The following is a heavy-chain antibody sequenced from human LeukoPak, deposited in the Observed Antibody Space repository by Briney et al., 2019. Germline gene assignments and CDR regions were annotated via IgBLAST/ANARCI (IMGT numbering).Heavy chain of an antibody. CDR1: GFTVSSNY. CDR2: IYSGGST. Sequence: QTGGSLRLSCAASGFTVSSNYMSWVRQAPGKGLEWVSIIYSGGSTYYADSVKGRFTISRDNSKNTLFLQMNSLRAEDTAVYYCARDSYYYCYMDVWGKGTTVTVSS. CDR3: ARDSYYYCYMDV. J-gene: IGHJ6*03. D-gene: IGHD3-22*01. V-gene: IGHV3-66*02.